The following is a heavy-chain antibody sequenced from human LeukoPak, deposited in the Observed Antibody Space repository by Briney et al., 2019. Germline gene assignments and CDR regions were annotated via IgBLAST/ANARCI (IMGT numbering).Heavy chain of an antibody. Sequence: SETLSFTGTVSGGSISSGGYYWHWIGQHPEKVLGWIGYIYYSGSTYYNPTLKSRVTISVDTSKRQFSLKLSSGAAADTAVYYCAIEEGGGRGYSYYYYYYMDVWGKGTTVTVSS. J-gene: IGHJ6*03. CDR1: GGSISSGGYY. D-gene: IGHD5-18*01. V-gene: IGHV4-31*03. CDR3: AIEEGGGRGYSYYYYYYMDV. CDR2: IYYSGST.